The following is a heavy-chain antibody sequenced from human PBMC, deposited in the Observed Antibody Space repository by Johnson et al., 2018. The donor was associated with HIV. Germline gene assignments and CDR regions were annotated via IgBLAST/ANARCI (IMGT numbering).Heavy chain of an antibody. CDR1: GFGFSTYY. D-gene: IGHD3-16*01. CDR2: ISSSGSSI. J-gene: IGHJ3*02. V-gene: IGHV3-11*04. Sequence: QVQLVESGGGLVKPGGSLRLSCVTSGFGFSTYYMSWIRQAPGKGLECLSYISSSGSSIYYTDSVKGRFTISRDNAKRSLFLQMNSLRVEDTAVYFCGSLGDGHQKGAFEIWGHGTMVTVSS. CDR3: GSLGDGHQKGAFEI.